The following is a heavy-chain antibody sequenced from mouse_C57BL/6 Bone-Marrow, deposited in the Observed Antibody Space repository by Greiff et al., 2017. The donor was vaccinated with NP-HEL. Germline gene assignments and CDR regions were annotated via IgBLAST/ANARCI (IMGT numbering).Heavy chain of an antibody. D-gene: IGHD2-10*02. V-gene: IGHV1-63*01. CDR3: ARWGYGFHWYFYV. J-gene: IGHJ1*03. CDR1: GYTFTNYW. CDR2: IYPGGGYT. Sequence: QVQLQQSGAELVRPGTSVKMSCKASGYTFTNYWIGWAKQRPGHGLEWIGDIYPGGGYTNYNEKFKGKATLTADKSSSTAYLLFISLTSEDSASYSFARWGYGFHWYFYVWGTGTTVTVSS.